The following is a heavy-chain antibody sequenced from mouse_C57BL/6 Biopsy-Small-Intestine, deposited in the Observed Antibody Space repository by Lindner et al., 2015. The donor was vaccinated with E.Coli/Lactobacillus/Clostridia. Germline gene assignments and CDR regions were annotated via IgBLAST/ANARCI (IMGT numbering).Heavy chain of an antibody. CDR1: ITFSDFG. Sequence: VQLQESGGGLSEAWRVPETLLCSLWITFSDFGMHWVRQAPEKGLEWVAYISSGSSAIYYADTVKGRFTISRDNAKNTLFLQMTSLRSEDTAIYYCTRGNDGSFDYWGQGTTLTVSS. D-gene: IGHD2-3*01. J-gene: IGHJ2*01. CDR2: ISSGSSAI. V-gene: IGHV5-17*01. CDR3: TRGNDGSFDY.